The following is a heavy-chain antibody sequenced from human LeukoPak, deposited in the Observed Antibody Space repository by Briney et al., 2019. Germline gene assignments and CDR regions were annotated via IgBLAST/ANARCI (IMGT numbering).Heavy chain of an antibody. CDR2: ISYDGSNK. J-gene: IGHJ4*02. CDR1: GFTFSSYA. CDR3: ARREEERLRPVGSFDY. Sequence: GRSLRLSCAASGFTFSSYAMHWVRQAPGKGLEWVAVISYDGSNKYYADSVKGRFTTSRDNSKNTLYLQMNSLRAEDTAVYYCARREEERLRPVGSFDYWGQGTLVTVSS. D-gene: IGHD1-26*01. V-gene: IGHV3-30-3*01.